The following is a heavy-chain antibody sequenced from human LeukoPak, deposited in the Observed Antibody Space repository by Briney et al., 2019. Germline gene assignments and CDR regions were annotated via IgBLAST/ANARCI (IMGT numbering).Heavy chain of an antibody. D-gene: IGHD3-22*01. Sequence: SETLSLTCTVSGYSVSSGYYWGWIRQSPGKGLEWIGSIYHSGSTYYSPSLRSRITISGDTSKNQFSLKLSSVTAADTAVYYCAREDYYDSSGYYLDCWGQGTLVTVSS. J-gene: IGHJ4*02. CDR1: GYSVSSGYY. CDR3: AREDYYDSSGYYLDC. CDR2: IYHSGST. V-gene: IGHV4-38-2*02.